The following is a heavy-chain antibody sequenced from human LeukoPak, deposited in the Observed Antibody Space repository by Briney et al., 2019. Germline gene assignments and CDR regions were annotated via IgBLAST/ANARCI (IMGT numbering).Heavy chain of an antibody. CDR3: ARASWGSRIPFDY. Sequence: SETLSLTCAVYGGSFSGYYWSWIRQPPGKGLEWIGEINHSGSTNYNPSLKSRVTISVDTSKNQFSLKLSSVTAADTAVYYCARASWGSRIPFDYWGQGTLVTVSS. J-gene: IGHJ4*02. D-gene: IGHD2-21*01. CDR2: INHSGST. V-gene: IGHV4-34*01. CDR1: GGSFSGYY.